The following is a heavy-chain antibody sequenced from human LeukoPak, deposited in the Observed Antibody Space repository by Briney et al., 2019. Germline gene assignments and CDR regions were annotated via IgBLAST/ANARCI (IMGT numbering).Heavy chain of an antibody. D-gene: IGHD2-2*01. Sequence: GGSLRLSCAASGFTFSSYAMSWLRQAPGKGLEWVSAISGSGGTTYYADSVKGRFTISRDNSKNTLYLQMNSLRAEDTAVYYCAKDRRSTSCREFDYWGQGNLVTVSS. J-gene: IGHJ4*02. CDR1: GFTFSSYA. CDR3: AKDRRSTSCREFDY. V-gene: IGHV3-23*01. CDR2: ISGSGGTT.